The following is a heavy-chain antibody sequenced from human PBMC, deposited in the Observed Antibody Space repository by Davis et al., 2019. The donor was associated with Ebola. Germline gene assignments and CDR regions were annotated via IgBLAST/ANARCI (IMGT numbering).Heavy chain of an antibody. CDR2: IRSKANSYAT. Sequence: GESLKIPCAASGFTFSSYGMHWVRQASGKGLEWVGRIRSKANSYATAYAASVKGRFTISRDDSKNTAYLQMNSLKTEDTAVYYCTLGYCSSTSCPYYYYYGMDVWGQGTTVTVSS. J-gene: IGHJ6*02. CDR1: GFTFSSYG. V-gene: IGHV3-73*01. D-gene: IGHD2-2*01. CDR3: TLGYCSSTSCPYYYYYGMDV.